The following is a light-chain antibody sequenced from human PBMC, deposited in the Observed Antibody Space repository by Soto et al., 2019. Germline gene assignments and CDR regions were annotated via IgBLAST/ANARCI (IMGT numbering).Light chain of an antibody. CDR3: QQYNTWRSIT. V-gene: IGKV3-15*01. Sequence: EIVMTQSPATLSVSPGGRATLSCRASQNIGNKLAWYQHKPGQAPRVLIYDTSTRAAGIPARFSGSGSETNFPLTSITLQSEDFAGYYCQQYNTWRSITFGQGTRLESK. CDR1: QNIGNK. CDR2: DTS. J-gene: IGKJ5*01.